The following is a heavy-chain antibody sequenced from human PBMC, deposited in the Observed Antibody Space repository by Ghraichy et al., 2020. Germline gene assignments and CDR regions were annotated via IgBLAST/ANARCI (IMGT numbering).Heavy chain of an antibody. CDR2: ISSSSSTI. V-gene: IGHV3-48*01. J-gene: IGHJ3*02. Sequence: GGSLRLSCAASGFTFSSYSMNWVRQAPGKGLEWVSYISSSSSTIYYAHSVKGRFTISRDNAKNSLYLQMNSLRAEDTAVYYCARMRRDAFDIWGQGTMVTVSS. CDR1: GFTFSSYS. CDR3: ARMRRDAFDI.